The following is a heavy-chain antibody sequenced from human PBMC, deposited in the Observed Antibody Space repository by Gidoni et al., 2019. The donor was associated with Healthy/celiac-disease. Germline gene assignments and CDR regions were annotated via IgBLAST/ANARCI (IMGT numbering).Heavy chain of an antibody. D-gene: IGHD2-21*01. J-gene: IGHJ5*02. CDR1: GYTFTSYY. CDR3: AGESGVIPGMVAWFDP. Sequence: QVQLVQSGAEVKKTGASVKVCCKASGYTFTSYYMHWVRQSPGQGLEWMGISNPSGGSTSYAQKFQGRVTMTRDTSTSTVYIELSSLRSEDPAVYYCAGESGVIPGMVAWFDPWGQGTLVTVSS. CDR2: SNPSGGST. V-gene: IGHV1-46*01.